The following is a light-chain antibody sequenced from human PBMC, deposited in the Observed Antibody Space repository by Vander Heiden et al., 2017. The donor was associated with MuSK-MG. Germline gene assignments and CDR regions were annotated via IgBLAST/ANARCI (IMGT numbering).Light chain of an antibody. J-gene: IGKJ1*01. Sequence: DIVMPQSPDSLAVSLGERATINCKSSQSVFYSSNNENYLAWYQQKPGQPPRLLIYWASTRESGVPDRFSGSGSGTDFTLTISSLQTEDVAVYYCQQDDSTPQTFGQGTKVEIK. CDR2: WAS. V-gene: IGKV4-1*01. CDR3: QQDDSTPQT. CDR1: QSVFYSSNNENY.